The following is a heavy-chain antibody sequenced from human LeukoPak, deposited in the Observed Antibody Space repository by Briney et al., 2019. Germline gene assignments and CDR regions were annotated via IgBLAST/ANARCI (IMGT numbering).Heavy chain of an antibody. CDR2: INAGNGNT. V-gene: IGHV1-3*01. J-gene: IGHJ6*02. CDR1: GYTFTSYA. Sequence: ASVKVSCKASGYTFTSYAMHWVRQAPGQRLKWMGWINAGNGNTKYSQKFQGRVTITRDTSASTAYMELSSLRSEDTAVYYCARGPGIAAAGYYYYGMDVWGQGTTVTVSS. CDR3: ARGPGIAAAGYYYYGMDV. D-gene: IGHD6-13*01.